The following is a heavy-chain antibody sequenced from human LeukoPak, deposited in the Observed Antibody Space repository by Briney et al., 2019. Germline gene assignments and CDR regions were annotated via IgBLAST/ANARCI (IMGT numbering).Heavy chain of an antibody. CDR1: GGTFSSYG. Sequence: GASVKVSCKASGGTFSSYGISWVRQAPGQGLEWMGGIIPTFGIADYAQKFQVRVTMTADEATSTAYMELSSLRSDDTAVYYCAREELNGYCSRTSCPPYFDYWGQGTLVTVSS. V-gene: IGHV1-69*13. CDR3: AREELNGYCSRTSCPPYFDY. J-gene: IGHJ4*02. D-gene: IGHD2-15*01. CDR2: IIPTFGIA.